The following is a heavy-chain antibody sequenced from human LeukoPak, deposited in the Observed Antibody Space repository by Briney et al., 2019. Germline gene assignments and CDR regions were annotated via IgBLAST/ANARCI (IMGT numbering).Heavy chain of an antibody. CDR3: ARDQITPRGMVVHY. CDR1: GDSVSSNSAA. Sequence: SQTLSLTCAISGDSVSSNSAAWNWISQSPSRGLEWLGRTYYRSKWYNDYAVSVKSRITINPDTSKNQFSLQLNSVTPEDTAVYYCARDQITPRGMVVHYWGQGTLVTVCS. J-gene: IGHJ4*02. V-gene: IGHV6-1*01. D-gene: IGHD1-14*01. CDR2: TYYRSKWYN.